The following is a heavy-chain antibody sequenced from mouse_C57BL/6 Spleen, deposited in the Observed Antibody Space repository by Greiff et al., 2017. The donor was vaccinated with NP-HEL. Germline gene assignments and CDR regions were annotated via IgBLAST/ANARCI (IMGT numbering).Heavy chain of an antibody. J-gene: IGHJ1*03. CDR3: ARGGWDYSYWYFDV. Sequence: QVQLQQSGAELVKPGASVKISCKASGYAFSSYWMNWVKQRPGKGLEWIGQIYPGDGDTNYNGKFKGKATLTADKSSSTAYMQLSSLTSEDSAVYFCARGGWDYSYWYFDVWGTGTTVTVSS. D-gene: IGHD2-12*01. V-gene: IGHV1-80*01. CDR1: GYAFSSYW. CDR2: IYPGDGDT.